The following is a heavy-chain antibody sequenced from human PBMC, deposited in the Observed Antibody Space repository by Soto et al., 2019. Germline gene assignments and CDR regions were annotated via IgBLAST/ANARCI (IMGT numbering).Heavy chain of an antibody. V-gene: IGHV3-21*01. D-gene: IGHD2-21*01. Sequence: EVQLVESGGGLVKPGGSLRLSCAVSGFTFNNYSVNWVRQAPGKGLEWVSSISANGTFRYYADSVRGRFTVSRDNAKSFLYLQINNLRAEHSAVYFWARYPGTIMHTIVGSYYFDYWGLGTLVTVSS. CDR1: GFTFNNYS. J-gene: IGHJ4*02. CDR3: ARYPGTIMHTIVGSYYFDY. CDR2: ISANGTFR.